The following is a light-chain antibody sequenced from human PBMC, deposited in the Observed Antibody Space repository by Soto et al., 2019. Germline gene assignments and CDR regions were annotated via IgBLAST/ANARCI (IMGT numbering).Light chain of an antibody. J-gene: IGKJ4*01. Sequence: DIQMTQSPSSLSASVGDRVTIACRASQNINSYLNWYQQKPGKAPKLLIFAASSLESEVPSRFSGSRSRTDFTLTISSLQPEDFATYYCQQSYSTPLTFGGGNKVEI. V-gene: IGKV1-39*01. CDR1: QNINSY. CDR2: AAS. CDR3: QQSYSTPLT.